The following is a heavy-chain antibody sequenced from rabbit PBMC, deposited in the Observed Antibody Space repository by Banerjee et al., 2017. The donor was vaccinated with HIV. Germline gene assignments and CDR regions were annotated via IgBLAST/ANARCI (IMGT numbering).Heavy chain of an antibody. Sequence: QEQLVESGGGLVQPEGSLTLTCTASGFSFSSNYYITWVRQAPGKGLEWIGYIDPVVGRTYSASGVKGRSPIPRHNAQNTLYLQLYSLTAADTATYFCARILVFSGSSYPYNLWGQGTLVTVS. CDR1: GFSFSSNYY. J-gene: IGHJ4*01. CDR2: IDPVVGRT. CDR3: ARILVFSGSSYPYNL. V-gene: IGHV1S45*01. D-gene: IGHD8-1*01.